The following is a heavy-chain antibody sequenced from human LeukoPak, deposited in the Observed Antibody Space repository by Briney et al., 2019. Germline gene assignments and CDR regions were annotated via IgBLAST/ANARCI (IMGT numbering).Heavy chain of an antibody. Sequence: PGGSLRLSCSASGFTFSNYGMSWVRQAPGKGLEWVSGIHGSSGSTYYADSVKWRSTISRDNSKDTLYLQMNSLRAEDTAVYYCARGYDFWSGYSFDYWGQGTLVTVSS. V-gene: IGHV3-23*01. CDR3: ARGYDFWSGYSFDY. CDR2: IHGSSGST. CDR1: GFTFSNYG. D-gene: IGHD3-3*01. J-gene: IGHJ4*02.